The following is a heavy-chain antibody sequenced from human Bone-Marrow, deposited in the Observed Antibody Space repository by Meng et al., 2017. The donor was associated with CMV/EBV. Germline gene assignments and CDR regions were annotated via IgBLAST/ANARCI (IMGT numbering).Heavy chain of an antibody. Sequence: ASVKVSCKASGYTFTSYGISWVRQAPGQGLEWMGWISVYNGNTNYVQSLQGRVTITADKSTSTAYMELSSLRSEDTAVYYCARSWDILTGYRLGFDPWGQGTLVNGSS. J-gene: IGHJ5*02. V-gene: IGHV1-18*01. D-gene: IGHD3-9*01. CDR3: ARSWDILTGYRLGFDP. CDR1: GYTFTSYG. CDR2: ISVYNGNT.